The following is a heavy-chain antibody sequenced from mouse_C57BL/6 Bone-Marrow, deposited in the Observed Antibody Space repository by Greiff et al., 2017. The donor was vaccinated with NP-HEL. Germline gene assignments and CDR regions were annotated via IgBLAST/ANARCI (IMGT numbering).Heavy chain of an antibody. D-gene: IGHD1-1*01. V-gene: IGHV6-3*01. CDR3: TDYYGGYFDV. J-gene: IGHJ1*03. CDR2: IRLKSDNYAT. CDR1: GFTFSNYW. Sequence: DVKLVESGGGLVQPGGSMKLSCVASGFTFSNYWMNWVRQSPEKGLEWVAQIRLKSDNYATHYAESVKGRFTISRDDSKSSVYLQMNNLRAEDTGIYYCTDYYGGYFDVWGTGTTVTVSS.